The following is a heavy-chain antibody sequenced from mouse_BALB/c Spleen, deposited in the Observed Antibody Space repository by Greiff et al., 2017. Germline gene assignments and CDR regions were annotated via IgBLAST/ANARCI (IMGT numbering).Heavy chain of an antibody. CDR1: GYSITSDYA. V-gene: IGHV3-2*02. CDR3: ARWDYYGSSWFAY. Sequence: VQLQQSGPGLVKPSQSLSLTCTVTGYSITSDYAWNWIRQFPGNKLEWMGYISYSGSTSYNPSLKSRISITRDTSKNQFFLQLNSVTTEDTATYYCARWDYYGSSWFAYWGQGTLVTVSA. CDR2: ISYSGST. J-gene: IGHJ3*01. D-gene: IGHD1-1*01.